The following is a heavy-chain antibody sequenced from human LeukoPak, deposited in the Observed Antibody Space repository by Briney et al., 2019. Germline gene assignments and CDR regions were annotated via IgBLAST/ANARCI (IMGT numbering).Heavy chain of an antibody. D-gene: IGHD5-18*01. CDR1: EFTFRSHA. Sequence: GGSLRLSCATSEFTFRSHAMNWVRQAPGKGLEWVSSISDTGDTYYADSVKGRFTISRDNSRNTLYLQMSSLRAEDTAIYYCAKTLFGFSYGKIDYWGQGTLVTVSS. J-gene: IGHJ4*02. CDR2: ISDTGDT. CDR3: AKTLFGFSYGKIDY. V-gene: IGHV3-23*01.